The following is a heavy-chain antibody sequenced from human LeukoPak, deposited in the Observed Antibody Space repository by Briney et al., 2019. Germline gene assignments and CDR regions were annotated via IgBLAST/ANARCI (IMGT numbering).Heavy chain of an antibody. CDR3: ARGRTYYDFWSGYGSKNAFDI. V-gene: IGHV6-1*01. J-gene: IGHJ3*02. Sequence: SQTLSLTCAISGDSVSSNSAAWNWIRQSPSRGLERLGRTYYRSKWYNDYAVSVKSRITINPDTSKNQFSLQLNSVTPEDTAVYYCARGRTYYDFWSGYGSKNAFDIWGQGTMVTVSS. CDR1: GDSVSSNSAA. D-gene: IGHD3-3*01. CDR2: TYYRSKWYN.